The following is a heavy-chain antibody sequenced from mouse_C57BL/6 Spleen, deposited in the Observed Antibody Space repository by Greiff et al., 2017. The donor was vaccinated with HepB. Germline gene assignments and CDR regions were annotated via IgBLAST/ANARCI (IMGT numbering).Heavy chain of an antibody. Sequence: EVQGVESGGGLVQPGGSLSLSCAASGFTFTDYYMSWVRQPPGKALEWLGFIRNKANGYTTEYSASVKGRFTISRDNSQSILYLQMNALRAEDSATYYCARNDDGYHRGYYAMDYWGQGTSVTVSS. CDR2: IRNKANGYTT. J-gene: IGHJ4*01. CDR1: GFTFTDYY. V-gene: IGHV7-3*01. CDR3: ARNDDGYHRGYYAMDY. D-gene: IGHD2-3*01.